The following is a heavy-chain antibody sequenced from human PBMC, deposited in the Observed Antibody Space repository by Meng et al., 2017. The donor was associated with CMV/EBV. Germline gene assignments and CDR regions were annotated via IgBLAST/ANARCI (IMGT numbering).Heavy chain of an antibody. V-gene: IGHV1-69*05. D-gene: IGHD5-24*01. CDR1: EGTFSSYA. J-gene: IGHJ6*02. CDR2: IIPIFGTA. CDR3: AREMATRGGNYYYYGMDV. Sequence: SVKVSCKASEGTFSSYAISWVRQAPGQGLEWMGGIIPIFGTANYAQKFQGRVTITTDESTSTAYMELSSLRSEDTAVYYCAREMATRGGNYYYYGMDVWGQGTTVTVSS.